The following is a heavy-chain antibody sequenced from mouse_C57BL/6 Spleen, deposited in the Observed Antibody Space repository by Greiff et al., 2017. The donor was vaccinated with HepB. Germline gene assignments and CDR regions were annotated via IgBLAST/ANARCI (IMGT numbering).Heavy chain of an antibody. CDR1: GFTFSSYG. V-gene: IGHV5-6*01. CDR2: ISSGGSYT. D-gene: IGHD4-1*01. J-gene: IGHJ2*01. CDR3: ARVGGLGSFDY. Sequence: EVKLQESGGDLVKPGGSLKLSCAASGFTFSSYGMSWVRQTPDKRLEWVATISSGGSYTYYPDSVKGRFTISRDNAKNTLYLQMSSLKSEDTAMYYCARVGGLGSFDYWGQGTTLTVSS.